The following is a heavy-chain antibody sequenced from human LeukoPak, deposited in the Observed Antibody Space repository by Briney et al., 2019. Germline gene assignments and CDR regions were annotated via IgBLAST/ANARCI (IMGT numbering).Heavy chain of an antibody. D-gene: IGHD5-12*01. J-gene: IGHJ5*02. CDR3: ARRRVIRSGYDVNWFDP. Sequence: SETLSLTCAVSGGSISSYYWSWIRQPPGKGLEWIGYIYYSGSTNYNPSLKSRVTISVDTSKNQFSLKLSSVTAADTAVYYCARRRVIRSGYDVNWFDPWGQGTLVTVSS. CDR1: GGSISSYY. V-gene: IGHV4-59*01. CDR2: IYYSGST.